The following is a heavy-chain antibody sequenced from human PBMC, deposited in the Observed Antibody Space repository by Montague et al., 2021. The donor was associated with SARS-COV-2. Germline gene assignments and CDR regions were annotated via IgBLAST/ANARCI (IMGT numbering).Heavy chain of an antibody. V-gene: IGHV4-34*01. D-gene: IGHD3-10*01. Sequence: SETLSLTCAVYGGSFSAYYWNWIRQPPGKGLEWIGDINHGGRTNFNPSLKSRVTVSLDTSKNQFSLKLRSLTAADTAVYYCARAVRGVIILSPYYAMDVWGQGTSVTVSS. CDR1: GGSFSAYY. CDR3: ARAVRGVIILSPYYAMDV. J-gene: IGHJ6*02. CDR2: INHGGRT.